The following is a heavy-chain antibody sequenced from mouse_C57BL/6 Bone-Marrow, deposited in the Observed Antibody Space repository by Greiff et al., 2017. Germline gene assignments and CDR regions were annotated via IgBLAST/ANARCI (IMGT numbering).Heavy chain of an antibody. Sequence: QVQLQQSGPGLVAPSQSLSITCTVSGFSLTSYAISWVRQPPGKGLEWLGVIWTGGGTNYNSALKSRLSISKDNSKSQVFLKMNSLQTDDTARYYCARNGDYYGSSHWYFDVWGTGTTVTVSS. J-gene: IGHJ1*03. V-gene: IGHV2-9-1*01. CDR1: GFSLTSYA. CDR2: IWTGGGT. CDR3: ARNGDYYGSSHWYFDV. D-gene: IGHD1-1*01.